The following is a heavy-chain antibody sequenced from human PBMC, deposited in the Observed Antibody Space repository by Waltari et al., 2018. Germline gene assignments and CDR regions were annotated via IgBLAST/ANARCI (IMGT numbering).Heavy chain of an antibody. D-gene: IGHD3-10*01. V-gene: IGHV1-24*01. Sequence: QVQLVQSGAEVRKPGASVKVSCKVSGYSLSELSMHWVRQAPGKGLEGVGGLEPEDEATVYAQKFQGRVTMTEDTATDTAYMELSSLRSDDTAVYYCTTDIMLRVFSNVWGQGTTVTVSS. CDR3: TTDIMLRVFSNV. CDR1: GYSLSELS. J-gene: IGHJ6*02. CDR2: LEPEDEAT.